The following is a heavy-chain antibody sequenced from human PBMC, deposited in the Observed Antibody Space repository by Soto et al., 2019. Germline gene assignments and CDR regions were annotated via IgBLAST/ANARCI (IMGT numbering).Heavy chain of an antibody. V-gene: IGHV3-33*01. CDR1: VFTFSSYG. J-gene: IGHJ4*02. Sequence: GSLRLSCAAPVFTFSSYGMHWVRQGPGKGLEWVAVIWYDGSNKYYADSVKGRFTISRDNSKNTLYLQMNSLRAEDTAVYYCARDRGYCSGGSCYEFDYWGQGTLVTVSS. D-gene: IGHD2-15*01. CDR3: ARDRGYCSGGSCYEFDY. CDR2: IWYDGSNK.